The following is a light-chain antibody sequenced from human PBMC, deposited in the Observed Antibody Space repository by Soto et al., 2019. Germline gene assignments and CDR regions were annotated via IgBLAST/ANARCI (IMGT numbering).Light chain of an antibody. CDR2: GAS. Sequence: EIVMTQSPATLSVSPGERATISCRASQSVSSNLAWYQQKPGQAPRLLIYGASTRATGIPARFSGSGSGTEFTLTICSLQSEDFAVYCCQQYSNWPPTWTFGQGTKVEIK. CDR1: QSVSSN. V-gene: IGKV3-15*01. CDR3: QQYSNWPPTWT. J-gene: IGKJ1*01.